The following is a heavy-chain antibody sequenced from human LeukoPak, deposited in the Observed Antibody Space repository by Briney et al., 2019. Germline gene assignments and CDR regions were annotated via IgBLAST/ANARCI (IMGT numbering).Heavy chain of an antibody. J-gene: IGHJ4*02. V-gene: IGHV1-18*01. CDR3: ARDRIVVPAAIGYGVSRPSTGSDY. D-gene: IGHD2-2*01. Sequence: ASVKVSCKASGYTFTSYGISWVRQAPGQGLEWMGWISAYNGNTNYAQKLQGRVTMTTDTSTSTAYMELRSLRSDDTAVYYCARDRIVVPAAIGYGVSRPSTGSDYWGQGTLVTVSS. CDR2: ISAYNGNT. CDR1: GYTFTSYG.